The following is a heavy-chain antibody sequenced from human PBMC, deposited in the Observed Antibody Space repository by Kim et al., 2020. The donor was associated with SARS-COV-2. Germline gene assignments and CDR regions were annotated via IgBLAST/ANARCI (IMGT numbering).Heavy chain of an antibody. V-gene: IGHV5-51*01. CDR3: ARGRSPHSVHPFITMIVTDRYDFDI. D-gene: IGHD3-22*01. CDR2: IYPGYSDT. Sequence: GESLKISCKGSGYSFTSYWIGWVRQMPGKGLEWMGIIYPGYSDTRYSPSFQGQVTISADKSISTAYLQWSSLKASDTAMYYCARGRSPHSVHPFITMIVTDRYDFDIWGQGTMVTVSS. CDR1: GYSFTSYW. J-gene: IGHJ3*02.